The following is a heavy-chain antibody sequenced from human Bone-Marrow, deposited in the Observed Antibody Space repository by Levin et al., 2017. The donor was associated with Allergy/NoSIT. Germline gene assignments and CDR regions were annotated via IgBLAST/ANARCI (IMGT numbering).Heavy chain of an antibody. J-gene: IGHJ3*01. D-gene: IGHD2-2*02. Sequence: SQTLSLTCTVSGGSVSTNSYYWGWIRQPPGKGPEWVGSIYHTGLTHYNPSLKSLVTISVDTSMTHFSLTLRSVTAADTAVYYCARDFWYTHGKTGFDVWGPGTTVTVSS. CDR2: IYHTGLT. CDR3: ARDFWYTHGKTGFDV. CDR1: GGSVSTNSYY. V-gene: IGHV4-39*07.